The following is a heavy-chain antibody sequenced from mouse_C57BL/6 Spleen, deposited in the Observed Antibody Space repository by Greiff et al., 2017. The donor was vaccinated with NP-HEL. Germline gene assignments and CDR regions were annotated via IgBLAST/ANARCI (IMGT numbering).Heavy chain of an antibody. V-gene: IGHV1-82*01. J-gene: IGHJ4*01. CDR3: ASPSLYYSNYYAMDY. CDR2: IYPGDGDT. CDR1: GYAFSSSW. Sequence: QVQLKESGPELVKPGASVKISCKASGYAFSSSWMNWVKQRPGKGLEWIGRIYPGDGDTNYNGKFKGKATLTADKSSSTAYMQLSSLTSEDSAVYFCASPSLYYSNYYAMDYWGQGTSVTVSS. D-gene: IGHD2-5*01.